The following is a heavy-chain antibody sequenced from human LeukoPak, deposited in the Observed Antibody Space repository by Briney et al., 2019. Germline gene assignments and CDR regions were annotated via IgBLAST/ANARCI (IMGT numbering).Heavy chain of an antibody. Sequence: GGSLRLSCAASGFTFSSDAMSRVRQAPGKGLEWVSGISGSGGDTYYADSVKGRFTISRDNSKNTLYLRMDSLRAEDTAVYYCAKPPTPYYYDTTGTAGSAFDIWGQGTMVTVSS. CDR1: GFTFSSDA. CDR3: AKPPTPYYYDTTGTAGSAFDI. V-gene: IGHV3-23*01. J-gene: IGHJ3*02. D-gene: IGHD3-22*01. CDR2: ISGSGGDT.